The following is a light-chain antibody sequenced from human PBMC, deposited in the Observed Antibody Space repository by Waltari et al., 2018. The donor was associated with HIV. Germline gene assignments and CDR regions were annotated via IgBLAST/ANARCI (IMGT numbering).Light chain of an antibody. CDR1: QTLVYSDGYTY. CDR2: KVS. V-gene: IGKV2-30*01. J-gene: IGKJ5*01. CDR3: MQGTHWPVT. Sequence: DTVMTQSPLSLPVILGQPAYISCSSNQTLVYSDGYTYLNWFQQRPGQSPRRLIYKVSMRDSSVPDRFSGSGSDTDFTLKISRVEAEDSAIYYCMQGTHWPVTFGQGTRLEI.